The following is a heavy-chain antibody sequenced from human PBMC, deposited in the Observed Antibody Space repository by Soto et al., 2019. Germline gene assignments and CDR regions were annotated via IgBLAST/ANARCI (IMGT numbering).Heavy chain of an antibody. CDR1: GFTFSGYW. CDR2: IKQDGSEK. D-gene: IGHD2-2*01. V-gene: IGHV3-7*01. J-gene: IGHJ4*02. Sequence: EVQLVESGGGLVQPGGSLRLSCAASGFTFSGYWMSWVRQAPGKGLEWVANIKQDGSEKYYVDYVKGRFTISRDNAKNSLYLLMNRLRAEDTAVYYCAKNTRYCSSTNCFVFDSWGPGNLVTVSS. CDR3: AKNTRYCSSTNCFVFDS.